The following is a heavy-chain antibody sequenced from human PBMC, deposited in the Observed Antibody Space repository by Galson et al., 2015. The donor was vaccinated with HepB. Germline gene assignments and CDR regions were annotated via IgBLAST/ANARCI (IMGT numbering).Heavy chain of an antibody. CDR3: AREEVAGIFYFSP. Sequence: SVTVSCKASGSNFTNYGIHWVRQAPGQGLEWMGWINPYYGDTHFTQRLQDRVTLTTDTSTTTAYMELRNLKSDDTAVYFCAREEVAGIFYFSPWGQGTLVTVSS. D-gene: IGHD6-19*01. V-gene: IGHV1-18*04. J-gene: IGHJ5*02. CDR1: GSNFTNYG. CDR2: INPYYGDT.